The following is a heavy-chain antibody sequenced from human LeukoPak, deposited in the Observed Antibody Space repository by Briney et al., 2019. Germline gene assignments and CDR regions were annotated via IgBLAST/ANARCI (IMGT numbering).Heavy chain of an antibody. CDR2: ISYDGSNK. V-gene: IGHV3-30-3*01. D-gene: IGHD7-27*01. Sequence: GGSLRLSCAASGFTFSSYAMHWVRQAPGKGLEWVAVISYDGSNKYYADSVKGRFTISRDNSKNTLYLRMISLRTEDTAVYYCARYTANWGHGWFDPWGQGTLVTVSS. CDR3: ARYTANWGHGWFDP. J-gene: IGHJ5*02. CDR1: GFTFSSYA.